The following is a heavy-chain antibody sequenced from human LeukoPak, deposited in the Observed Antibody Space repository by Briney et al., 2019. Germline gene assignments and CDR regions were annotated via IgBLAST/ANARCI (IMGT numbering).Heavy chain of an antibody. V-gene: IGHV1-18*01. CDR3: ARSGVGYFYDNTGYYPLDY. J-gene: IGHJ4*02. D-gene: IGHD3-22*01. Sequence: ASVKVSCKASGYTFTSYGISWVRQAPGQGLEWMEWISAYTGNTNYAQNFQGRVTMTTDTSTSTAFMELRSLRSDDTAVYYCARSGVGYFYDNTGYYPLDYWGQGTLVTVSS. CDR2: ISAYTGNT. CDR1: GYTFTSYG.